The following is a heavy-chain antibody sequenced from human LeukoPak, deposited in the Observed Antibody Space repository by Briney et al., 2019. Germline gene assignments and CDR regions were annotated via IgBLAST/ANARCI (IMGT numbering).Heavy chain of an antibody. CDR2: IYYSGST. V-gene: IGHV4-39*01. Sequence: SETLSLTCTVSGGSISSSSYYWGWIRQPPGKGLEWIGSIYYSGSTYYNPSLKSRVTLFVDTCKNQFFLTLSSVTAADTAVYYCARRYCSSTSCHTLDYWGQGTLVTVSS. CDR1: GGSISSSSYY. CDR3: ARRYCSSTSCHTLDY. J-gene: IGHJ4*02. D-gene: IGHD2-2*02.